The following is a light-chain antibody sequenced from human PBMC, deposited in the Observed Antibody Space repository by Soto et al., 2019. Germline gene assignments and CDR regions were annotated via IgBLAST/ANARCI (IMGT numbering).Light chain of an antibody. J-gene: IGKJ1*01. CDR1: QGISSY. Sequence: ALRMTQSPSSFSASTGDRVTITCRASQGISSYLAWYQQKPGKAPKLLIYAASTLQSGVPSRFSGSGSGTDFTLTISCLQSEDFATYYCQQYYSYLRTFGQGTKVEIK. CDR3: QQYYSYLRT. V-gene: IGKV1-8*01. CDR2: AAS.